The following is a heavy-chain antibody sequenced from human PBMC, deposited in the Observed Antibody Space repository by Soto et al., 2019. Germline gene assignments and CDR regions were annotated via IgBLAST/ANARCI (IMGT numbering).Heavy chain of an antibody. CDR1: GFTFSSYA. D-gene: IGHD2-2*01. J-gene: IGHJ4*02. CDR2: ISTSGDST. V-gene: IGHV3-23*01. CDR3: AINSRYCSSTSCYAD. Sequence: EVQLLESGVGLVQPGGSLRLSCAASGFTFSSYAMSWVLQAPGKGLEWVSGISTSGDSTYYADSVKGRFTISRDNSKNTLYLQMNSLRAGDTAGYYCAINSRYCSSTSCYADWGQGTLVTVSS.